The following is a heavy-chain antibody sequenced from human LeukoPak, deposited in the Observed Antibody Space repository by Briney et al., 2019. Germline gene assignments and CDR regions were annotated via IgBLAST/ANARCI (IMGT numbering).Heavy chain of an antibody. CDR1: GFTFSSYA. CDR3: ARENQVVVITDAFDI. Sequence: GGSPRLSCAASGFTFSSYAMHWVRQAPGKGLEWVAVISYDGSNKYYADSVKGRFTISRDNSKNTLYLQMNSLRAEDTAVYYCARENQVVVITDAFDIWGQGTMVTVSS. CDR2: ISYDGSNK. V-gene: IGHV3-30*04. J-gene: IGHJ3*02. D-gene: IGHD3-22*01.